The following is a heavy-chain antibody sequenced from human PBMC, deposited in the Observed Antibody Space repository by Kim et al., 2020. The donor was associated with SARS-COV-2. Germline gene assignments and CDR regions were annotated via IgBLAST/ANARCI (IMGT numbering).Heavy chain of an antibody. V-gene: IGHV3-15*06. CDR3: TAGATI. D-gene: IGHD1-26*01. Sequence: TDGGNTNYAAPVKGRFTISRDDSKTTLYLQMNSLKTEDTAVYYCTAGATIRGQGTLVTVSS. J-gene: IGHJ4*02. CDR2: TDGGNT.